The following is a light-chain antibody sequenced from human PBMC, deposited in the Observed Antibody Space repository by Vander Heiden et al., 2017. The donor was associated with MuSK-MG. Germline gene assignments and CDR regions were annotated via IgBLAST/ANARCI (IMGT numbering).Light chain of an antibody. CDR2: QKV. CDR3: QAWDSRTYVV. V-gene: IGLV3-1*01. Sequence: SYELTQPPSVSVSPGQTASIPCSGHNLGDKYASWYQQKPGQSPVWVIYQKVKRPSGIPERFSGSNSGNTATLTISGTQARDEGVYYCQAWDSRTYVVFGGGTKLTVL. J-gene: IGLJ2*01. CDR1: NLGDKY.